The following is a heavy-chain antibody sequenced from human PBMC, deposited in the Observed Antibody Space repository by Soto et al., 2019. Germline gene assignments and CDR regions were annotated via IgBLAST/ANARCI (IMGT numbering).Heavy chain of an antibody. CDR3: AKVVVRGVNYNAFDP. V-gene: IGHV3-23*01. CDR2: ISGSGGST. CDR1: GFTFSSYA. D-gene: IGHD3-10*01. J-gene: IGHJ5*02. Sequence: EVQLLESGGGLVQPGGSLRLSCAASGFTFSSYAMSWVRQAPGKGLELVSAISGSGGSTYYADSVKGRFTISRDNSKNTLYLQMNSLRAEDTAVYYCAKVVVRGVNYNAFDPWGQGTLVTVSS.